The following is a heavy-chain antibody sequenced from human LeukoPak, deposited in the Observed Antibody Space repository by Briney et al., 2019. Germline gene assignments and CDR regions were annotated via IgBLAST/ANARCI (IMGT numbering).Heavy chain of an antibody. D-gene: IGHD3-22*01. V-gene: IGHV1-8*01. CDR1: RCSFTSYD. CDR3: AIYKYYDSSGYYSTTNNWFDP. Sequence: ASVKVSCKDSRCSFTSYDINWVRQATGQGLEWMGWMNPNSGNTGYAQKFQGRVTMTRNTSISTAYMELSSLRSEDTAVYYCAIYKYYDSSGYYSTTNNWFDPWGQGTLVTVSS. CDR2: MNPNSGNT. J-gene: IGHJ5*02.